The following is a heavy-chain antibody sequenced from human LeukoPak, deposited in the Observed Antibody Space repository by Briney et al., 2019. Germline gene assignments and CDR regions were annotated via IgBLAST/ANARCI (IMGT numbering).Heavy chain of an antibody. CDR1: GGSISSGGYY. V-gene: IGHV4-61*08. D-gene: IGHD1-26*01. J-gene: IGHJ4*02. Sequence: PSETLSLTCTVSGGSISSGGYYWSWIRQPPGKGLEWIGYIYHSGSTYYNPSLKSRVTISVDTSKSQFSLKLSSVTAADTAVYYCARARAVAAPVPSGSYDYWGQGTLVTVSS. CDR2: IYHSGST. CDR3: ARARAVAAPVPSGSYDY.